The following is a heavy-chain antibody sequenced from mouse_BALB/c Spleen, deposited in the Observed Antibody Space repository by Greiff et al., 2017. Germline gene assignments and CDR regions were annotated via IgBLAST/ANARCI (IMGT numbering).Heavy chain of an antibody. J-gene: IGHJ3*01. CDR2: IDPENGDT. V-gene: IGHV14-4*02. D-gene: IGHD4-1*01. Sequence: VQLQQSGAELVRSGASVTLSCTASGFNIKDYYLHWVKQRPEPGLEWIGWIDPENGDTEYAPKFQGKATMTADTSSNTAYLQLSSLTSEDTAVYYCNAFWDGLAYWGKGTLVTVSA. CDR1: GFNIKDYY. CDR3: NAFWDGLAY.